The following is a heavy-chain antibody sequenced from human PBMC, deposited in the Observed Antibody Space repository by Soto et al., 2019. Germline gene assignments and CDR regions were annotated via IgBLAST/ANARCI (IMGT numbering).Heavy chain of an antibody. CDR2: INPNSGGT. D-gene: IGHD2-15*01. J-gene: IGHJ4*02. CDR3: AREPNYCSGGSCYSSPLDY. V-gene: IGHV1-2*02. Sequence: ASVKVSCKASGYTFTGYYMDWVRQAPGQGLEWMGWINPNSGGTNYAQKFQGRVTMTRDTSISTAYMELSRLRSDDTAVYYCAREPNYCSGGSCYSSPLDYWGQGTLVTVSS. CDR1: GYTFTGYY.